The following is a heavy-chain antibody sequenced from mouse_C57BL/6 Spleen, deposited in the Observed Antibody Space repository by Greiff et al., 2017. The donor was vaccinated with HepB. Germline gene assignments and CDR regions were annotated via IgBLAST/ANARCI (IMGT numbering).Heavy chain of an antibody. CDR3: ARGGDYYGSSYWFAY. D-gene: IGHD1-1*01. Sequence: QVQLQQPGAELVKPGASVKMSCKASGYTFTSYWITWVKQRPGQGLEWIGDIYPGSGSTNYNEKFKSKATLTVDTTSSTAYMQLSSLTSEDSAVYYCARGGDYYGSSYWFAYWGQGTLVTVSA. CDR2: IYPGSGST. J-gene: IGHJ3*01. V-gene: IGHV1-55*01. CDR1: GYTFTSYW.